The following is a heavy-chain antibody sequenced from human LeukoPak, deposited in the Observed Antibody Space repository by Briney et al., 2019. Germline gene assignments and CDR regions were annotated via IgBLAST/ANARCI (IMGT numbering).Heavy chain of an antibody. Sequence: PGGSLRLSCAASGFTFSSYAMSWVRQAPGMGLEWVSVISGGGGTTFYADSVKGRFTISRDNSKNTLYLQMSSLRAEDTAVYYCARGGLRGDYWGQGTLVTVSS. D-gene: IGHD4-17*01. V-gene: IGHV3-23*01. CDR1: GFTFSSYA. CDR2: ISGGGGTT. CDR3: ARGGLRGDY. J-gene: IGHJ4*02.